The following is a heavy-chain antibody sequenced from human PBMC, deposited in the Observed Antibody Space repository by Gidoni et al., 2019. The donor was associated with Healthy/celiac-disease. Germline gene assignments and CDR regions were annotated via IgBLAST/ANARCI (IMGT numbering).Heavy chain of an antibody. D-gene: IGHD5-18*01. J-gene: IGHJ4*02. V-gene: IGHV4-4*07. Sequence: QVQLQESGPGLVKPSETLSLTCTVPGGSISSYYWSWIRQPAGKGLEWIGRIYTSGSTNYNPSLKSRVTMSVDTSKNQFYLKLSSVTAADTAVYYCARGAGEDTAMVFLYWGQGTLVTVSS. CDR1: GGSISSYY. CDR2: IYTSGST. CDR3: ARGAGEDTAMVFLY.